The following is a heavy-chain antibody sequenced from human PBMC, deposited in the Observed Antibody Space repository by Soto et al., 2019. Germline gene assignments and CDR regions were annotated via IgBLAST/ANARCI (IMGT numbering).Heavy chain of an antibody. Sequence: SETLSLTCTFSGGSISTYYWSWIRQPPGGTLEWIGYIYASGATTYNPSLESRVTMSVDMPNNEFSLELTSLTAADTAVYYCARSHSFDGSIYNYYFDFWGQGTLVTVSS. J-gene: IGHJ4*02. D-gene: IGHD1-20*01. CDR2: IYASGAT. V-gene: IGHV4-59*01. CDR3: ARSHSFDGSIYNYYFDF. CDR1: GGSISTYY.